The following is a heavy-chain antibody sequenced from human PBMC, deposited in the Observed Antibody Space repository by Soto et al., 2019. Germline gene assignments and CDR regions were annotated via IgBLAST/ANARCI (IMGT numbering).Heavy chain of an antibody. Sequence: QVQLQESGPGLVKPSETLSLTCTVSGGSISSYYWSWIRQPPGKGLEWIGYIYYSGSTNYNPSLKSRVTISVDTSKNQFSLKLSSVTAADTAVYYCARGTTVTTWGPHWGQGTLVTVSS. CDR2: IYYSGST. CDR1: GGSISSYY. CDR3: ARGTTVTTWGPH. J-gene: IGHJ4*02. D-gene: IGHD4-17*01. V-gene: IGHV4-59*01.